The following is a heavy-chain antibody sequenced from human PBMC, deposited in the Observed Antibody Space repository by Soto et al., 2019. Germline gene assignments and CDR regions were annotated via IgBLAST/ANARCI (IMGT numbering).Heavy chain of an antibody. J-gene: IGHJ6*02. CDR1: GFNFNDYG. D-gene: IGHD3-10*01. Sequence: EVQLVESGGDLVQPGRSLRLSCAASGFNFNDYGMHWVRQAPGKGLEWVSSISWNSVSIGYADSVKGRFTISRDNAKNALYLQMNSRRAEDTALYYCAKDMENGYNPYYYYGMDVWGQGTTVTVSS. CDR3: AKDMENGYNPYYYYGMDV. V-gene: IGHV3-9*01. CDR2: ISWNSVSI.